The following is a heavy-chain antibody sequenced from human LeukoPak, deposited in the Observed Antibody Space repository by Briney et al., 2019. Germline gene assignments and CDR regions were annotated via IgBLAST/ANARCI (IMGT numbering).Heavy chain of an antibody. Sequence: SETLSLTCTVSGGSVSSGSYYWSWIRQPPGKGLEWIGYIYYSGSTNYNPSLKRRVTISVDTSKNQFSLKLSSVTAADTAVYYCARTGGSYSGYFDYWGQGTLVTVSS. CDR2: IYYSGST. V-gene: IGHV4-61*01. CDR1: GGSVSSGSYY. CDR3: ARTGGSYSGYFDY. J-gene: IGHJ4*02. D-gene: IGHD1-26*01.